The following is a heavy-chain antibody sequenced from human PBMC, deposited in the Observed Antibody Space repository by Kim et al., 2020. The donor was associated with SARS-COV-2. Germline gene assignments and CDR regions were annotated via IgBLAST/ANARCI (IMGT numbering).Heavy chain of an antibody. Sequence: VEGRFTICRDNSKNTLYLQMTSLGAEETAVYYCAKDSPEFCSNGMCYTDYWGQGTLVTVSS. J-gene: IGHJ4*02. V-gene: IGHV3-23*01. D-gene: IGHD2-8*01. CDR3: AKDSPEFCSNGMCYTDY.